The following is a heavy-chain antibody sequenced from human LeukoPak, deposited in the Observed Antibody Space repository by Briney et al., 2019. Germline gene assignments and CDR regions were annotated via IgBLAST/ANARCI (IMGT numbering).Heavy chain of an antibody. CDR1: GFTFSSYW. D-gene: IGHD6-19*01. Sequence: GGSLRLSCAASGFTFSSYWMSWVRQAPGKGLEWVANIKQDGSEKYYVDSVKGRFTISRDNAKNSLYLQMNSLRAEDTAVYYCARGRGGWYNWFDPWGQGTLVTVSS. J-gene: IGHJ5*02. CDR2: IKQDGSEK. V-gene: IGHV3-7*01. CDR3: ARGRGGWYNWFDP.